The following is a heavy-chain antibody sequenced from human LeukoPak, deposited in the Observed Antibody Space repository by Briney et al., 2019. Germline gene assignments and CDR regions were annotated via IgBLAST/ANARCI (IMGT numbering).Heavy chain of an antibody. CDR1: GFTFSSYA. V-gene: IGHV3-23*01. CDR2: ISNGGGST. Sequence: GGSLRLSCAASGFTFSSYAMSWIRQAPGKGLEWVSAISNGGGSTYYADSVKGRFTISRDNSKNTLYLQMNSLRAEDTAVYYCAKDRAYSSGWLSRTDFDYWGQGTLVTVSS. D-gene: IGHD6-19*01. CDR3: AKDRAYSSGWLSRTDFDY. J-gene: IGHJ4*02.